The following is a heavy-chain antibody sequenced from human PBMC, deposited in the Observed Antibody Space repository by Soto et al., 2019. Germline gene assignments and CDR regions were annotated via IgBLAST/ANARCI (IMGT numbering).Heavy chain of an antibody. J-gene: IGHJ5*02. V-gene: IGHV4-31*03. CDR2: IYYSGST. CDR3: ARVGGYCSGGSCPNYNWFDP. Sequence: QVQLQESGPGLVKPSQTLSLTCTVSGGSISSGGYYWSWIRQHPGKGLEWIGYIYYSGSTYYNPSHKSRVTISVDTSKNQFSLKLSSVTAADTAVYYCARVGGYCSGGSCPNYNWFDPWGQGTLVTVSS. D-gene: IGHD2-15*01. CDR1: GGSISSGGYY.